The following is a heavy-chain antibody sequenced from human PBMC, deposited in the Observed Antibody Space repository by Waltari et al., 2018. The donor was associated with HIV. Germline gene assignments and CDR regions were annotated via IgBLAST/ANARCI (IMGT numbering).Heavy chain of an antibody. D-gene: IGHD3-10*02. CDR1: GYTCTGYY. Sequence: QVQLVQSGAEVKKPGASVKDSCKASGYTCTGYYLHWVRQAPGQGLEWIGCVNPNSGGTSEAQELQGRVAMTRDTSSSTAYSELSRLTSDDTAVYYCARDLSAGYYYVPRPDYWGQGTLVTVSS. J-gene: IGHJ4*02. V-gene: IGHV1-2*02. CDR2: VNPNSGGT. CDR3: ARDLSAGYYYVPRPDY.